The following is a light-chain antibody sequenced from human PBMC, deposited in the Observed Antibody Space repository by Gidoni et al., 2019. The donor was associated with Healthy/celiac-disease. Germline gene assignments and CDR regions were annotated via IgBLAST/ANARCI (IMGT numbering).Light chain of an antibody. Sequence: DIQMTQSPSSLSASVGDRVTITCRASQSNSSYLNWYQQKPGKAPKLLIYAASSLQSGVPSRCSGSGSGTDFTLTISSLQPEDCATYYCQQSYSTPDTFGQGTKLEIK. CDR3: QQSYSTPDT. J-gene: IGKJ2*01. CDR2: AAS. V-gene: IGKV1-39*01. CDR1: QSNSSY.